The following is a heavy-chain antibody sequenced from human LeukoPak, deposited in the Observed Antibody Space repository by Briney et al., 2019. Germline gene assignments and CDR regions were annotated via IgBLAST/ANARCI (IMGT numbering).Heavy chain of an antibody. CDR1: GFTFSNYW. Sequence: PGGSLRLSCAASGFTFSNYWMTWVRQAPGKGLEWVANIDQDGGEKFYMDSVKGRFTISRDNAKNSLYLQMNSLRAEDTALYYCAGDQGAAGDSWGQGTLVSVSS. CDR3: AGDQGAAGDS. CDR2: IDQDGGEK. D-gene: IGHD6-13*01. J-gene: IGHJ4*02. V-gene: IGHV3-7*01.